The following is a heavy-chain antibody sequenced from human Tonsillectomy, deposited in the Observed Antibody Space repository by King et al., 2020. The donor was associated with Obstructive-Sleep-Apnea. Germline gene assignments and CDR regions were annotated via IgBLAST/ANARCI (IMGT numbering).Heavy chain of an antibody. J-gene: IGHJ4*02. V-gene: IGHV3-30*04. Sequence: VQLVESGGGVVQPGRSLRLSCAASGFTFSSYAMHWVRQAPGKGLEWVAVISYVGSNKYYANSVKGRLTISRDNSKNTLYLQMSSLRAEDTALYYCAGEDFHKWLRHYYFDYWGQGTLVTVSS. CDR3: AGEDFHKWLRHYYFDY. CDR2: ISYVGSNK. CDR1: GFTFSSYA. D-gene: IGHD5-12*01.